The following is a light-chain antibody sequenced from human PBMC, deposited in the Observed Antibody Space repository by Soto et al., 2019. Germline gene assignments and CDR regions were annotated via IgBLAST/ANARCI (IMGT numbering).Light chain of an antibody. CDR1: SSDVGSYKF. CDR3: CSYAGNTNV. J-gene: IGLJ1*01. CDR2: EDN. Sequence: QSALTQPASVSESPGQSITISCTGTSSDVGSYKFVFWYQHHPGKAPKLMIYEDNKRPSGVSDRFSGSKSGNTASLTISGLQADDEADYYCCSYAGNTNVFGTGTKLTVL. V-gene: IGLV2-23*02.